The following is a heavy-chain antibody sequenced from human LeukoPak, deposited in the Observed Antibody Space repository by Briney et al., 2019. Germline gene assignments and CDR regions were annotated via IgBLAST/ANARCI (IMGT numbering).Heavy chain of an antibody. CDR1: GGPISSYY. CDR3: ARGYYSFDP. D-gene: IGHD3-10*01. CDR2: IYYSGST. J-gene: IGHJ5*02. V-gene: IGHV4-59*12. Sequence: SETLSLTCTVSGGPISSYYWSWIRQPPGKGLEWIGYIYYSGSTNYNPSLKSRVTISVDTSKNQFSLKLSSVTAADTAVYYCARGYYSFDPWGQGTLVTVSS.